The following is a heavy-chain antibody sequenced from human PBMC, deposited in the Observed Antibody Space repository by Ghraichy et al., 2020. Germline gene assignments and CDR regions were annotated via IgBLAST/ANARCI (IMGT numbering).Heavy chain of an antibody. Sequence: GSLRLSCTVSGGSISSYYCTWIRQPPGKGLEWIGYIYYSGSTKYNPSLKGRVTISVDTSQNQFSLKMTSVTPADTAVYYCARDRGAARYFDLWGRGTLFTVSS. V-gene: IGHV4-59*01. CDR3: ARDRGAARYFDL. CDR2: IYYSGST. CDR1: GGSISSYY. J-gene: IGHJ2*01.